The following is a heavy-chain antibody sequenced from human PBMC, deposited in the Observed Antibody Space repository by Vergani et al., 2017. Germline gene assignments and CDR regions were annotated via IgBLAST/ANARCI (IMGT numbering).Heavy chain of an antibody. CDR1: GGSISSYY. J-gene: IGHJ3*02. CDR3: ARNXYWGGDCYSDALDI. V-gene: IGHV4-59*01. CDR2: IYYSGST. Sequence: QLQLQESGPGLVKPSETLALTCTVSGGSISSYYWSWIRQPPGKGLELIGYIYYSGSTNYNPSLKSRVTISVDTSKNQFSLKLSSVTAADTAVYYCARNXYWGGDCYSDALDIWGQGTMVTVSS. D-gene: IGHD2-21*02.